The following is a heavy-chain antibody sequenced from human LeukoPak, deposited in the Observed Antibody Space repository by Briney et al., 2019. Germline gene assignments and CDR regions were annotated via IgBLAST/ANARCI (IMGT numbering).Heavy chain of an antibody. Sequence: PSETLSLTCAVYGESLNSYYWSWVRQPPGEGLEWIGEIYESGATEYNPSLKSRVTISMVPSKQQFSLSLSSVTAADTAVYYCARGAWATRLGSWGLGTPVIVSS. J-gene: IGHJ4*02. CDR2: IYESGAT. CDR1: GESLNSYY. D-gene: IGHD2-15*01. CDR3: ARGAWATRLGS. V-gene: IGHV4-34*01.